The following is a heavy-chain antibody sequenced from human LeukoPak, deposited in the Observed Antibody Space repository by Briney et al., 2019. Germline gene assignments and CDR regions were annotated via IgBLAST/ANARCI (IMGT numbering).Heavy chain of an antibody. CDR2: IIPIFGTA. D-gene: IGHD1-26*01. CDR1: GYTFTSYA. V-gene: IGHV1-69*13. CDR3: AREGGSIVGAIYFDY. Sequence: SVKVSCKASGYTFTSYAISWVRQAPGQGLEWMGGIIPIFGTANYAQKFQGRVTITADESTSTAYMELSSLRSEDTAVYYCAREGGSIVGAIYFDYWGQGTLVTVSS. J-gene: IGHJ4*02.